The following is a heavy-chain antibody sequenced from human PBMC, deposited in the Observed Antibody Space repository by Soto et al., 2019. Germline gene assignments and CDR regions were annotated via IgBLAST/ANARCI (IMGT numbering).Heavy chain of an antibody. V-gene: IGHV1-58*01. CDR2: IVVGSGNT. J-gene: IGHJ6*02. CDR1: GFTFTSSA. CDR3: AARRVRGVVITLDYYYYGMDV. Sequence: SVKVSCKASGFTFTSSAVQWVRQARGQRLEWIGWIVVGSGNTNYAQKFQERVTITRDMSTSTAYMELSSLRSEDTAVYYCAARRVRGVVITLDYYYYGMDVWGQGTTVTVSS. D-gene: IGHD3-22*01.